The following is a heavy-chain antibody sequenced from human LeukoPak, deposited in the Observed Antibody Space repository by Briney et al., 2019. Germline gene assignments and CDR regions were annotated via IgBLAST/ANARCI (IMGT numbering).Heavy chain of an antibody. J-gene: IGHJ4*02. Sequence: GGSLRLSCAASGFTFSSFAMYWVRQAPGKGLECVATISYDGNNKYHGDSVKGRFAISRDNSKNTVFLQMNSLRAEDTAVYYCARDRLAAAELDYWGQGTLVIVSS. CDR3: ARDRLAAAELDY. D-gene: IGHD6-13*01. CDR1: GFTFSSFA. CDR2: ISYDGNNK. V-gene: IGHV3-30*09.